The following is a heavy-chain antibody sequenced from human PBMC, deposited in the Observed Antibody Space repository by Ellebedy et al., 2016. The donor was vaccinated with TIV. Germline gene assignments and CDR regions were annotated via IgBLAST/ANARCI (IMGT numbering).Heavy chain of an antibody. CDR3: AKIVVVINGGAFDI. J-gene: IGHJ3*02. V-gene: IGHV3-48*02. CDR2: ISSSSSTI. Sequence: GGSLRLXXAASGFTFSSYSMNWARQAPGKGLEWVSYISSSSSTIYYADSVKGRFTISRDNAKNSLYLQMNSLRDEDTAVYYCAKIVVVINGGAFDIWGQGTMVTVSS. D-gene: IGHD3-22*01. CDR1: GFTFSSYS.